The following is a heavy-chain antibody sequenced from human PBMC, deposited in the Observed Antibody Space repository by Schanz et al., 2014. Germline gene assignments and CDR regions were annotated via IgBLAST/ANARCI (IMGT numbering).Heavy chain of an antibody. V-gene: IGHV3-23*01. CDR3: AKARRKSNCSGGRCFHYSYYGMDV. Sequence: EVQLLESGGGLVRPGGSLRLSCAASGFTFSNYAMSWVRQAPGKGLEWVSGFIVDSGNTYYAGSVKGRFSISRDYSKNTLYLQMSSLRVEDTAVYYCAKARRKSNCSGGRCFHYSYYGMDVWGQGTTVTVSS. CDR1: GFTFSNYA. D-gene: IGHD2-15*01. J-gene: IGHJ6*02. CDR2: FIVDSGNT.